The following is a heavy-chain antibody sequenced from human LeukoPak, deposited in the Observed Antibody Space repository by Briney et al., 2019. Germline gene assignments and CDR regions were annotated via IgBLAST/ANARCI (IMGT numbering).Heavy chain of an antibody. CDR2: INPNSGGT. Sequence: ASVTVSCKASGYTFTGYYMHWVRQAPGQGLEWTGWINPNSGGTNYAQKFQGRVTMTRDTSISTAYMELSRLRSDDTAVYYCARRSGWYSGPLYYFDYWGQGTLVTVSS. J-gene: IGHJ4*02. CDR3: ARRSGWYSGPLYYFDY. CDR1: GYTFTGYY. V-gene: IGHV1-2*02. D-gene: IGHD6-19*01.